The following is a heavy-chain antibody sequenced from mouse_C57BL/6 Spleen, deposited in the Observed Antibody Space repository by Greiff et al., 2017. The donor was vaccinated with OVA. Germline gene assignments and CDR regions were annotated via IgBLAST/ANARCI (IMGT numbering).Heavy chain of an antibody. Sequence: EVKLVESGAELVRPGASVKLSCTASGFNIKDDYMHWVKQRPEQGLEWIGWIDPENGDTEYASKFQGKATITADTSSNTAYLQLSSLTSEDTAVYYCTTYGSRGDYYAMDYWGQGTSVTVSS. J-gene: IGHJ4*01. CDR3: TTYGSRGDYYAMDY. CDR2: IDPENGDT. V-gene: IGHV14-4*01. D-gene: IGHD1-1*01. CDR1: GFNIKDDY.